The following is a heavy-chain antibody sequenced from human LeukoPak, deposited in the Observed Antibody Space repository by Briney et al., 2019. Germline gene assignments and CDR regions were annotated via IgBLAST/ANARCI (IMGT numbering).Heavy chain of an antibody. CDR1: GGSFSGYY. Sequence: SETLSLTCAVYGGSFSGYYWSWIRQPPGKGLEWIGEINHSGSTNYNPSLKSRVTIPVDTSKNQFSLKLSSVTAADTAVYYCASGGYPYYMDVWGKGTTVTVSS. CDR3: ASGGYPYYMDV. D-gene: IGHD5-18*01. CDR2: INHSGST. V-gene: IGHV4-34*01. J-gene: IGHJ6*03.